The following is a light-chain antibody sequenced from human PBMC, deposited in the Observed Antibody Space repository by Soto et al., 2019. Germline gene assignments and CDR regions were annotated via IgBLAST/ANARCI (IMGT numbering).Light chain of an antibody. V-gene: IGKV1D-16*01. CDR2: AAS. J-gene: IGKJ1*01. CDR1: QGISSW. Sequence: DIQMTQSPSSVSASVGDRVTITCRASQGISSWLAWYQQKPGRAPKLLIYAASTLQSGVPSRFSGSGSGTEFTLTISSLQPDDFATYYCQHYNSYSEAFGQGTKVDIK. CDR3: QHYNSYSEA.